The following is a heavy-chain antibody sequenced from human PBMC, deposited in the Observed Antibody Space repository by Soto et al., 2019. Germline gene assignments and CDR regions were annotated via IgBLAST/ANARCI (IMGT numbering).Heavy chain of an antibody. J-gene: IGHJ4*02. V-gene: IGHV3-64*02. CDR2: ISSSGGST. CDR1: GFTFSSYA. Sequence: PGGSLRLSCAASGFTFSSYAMHWVRQAPGKGLEYVSAISSSGGSTYYADSVKGRFTISRDNSKNTLYLQMSSLRAEDTAVYYCAKVRVYCSGGSCYHFDYWAQGTLVTVSS. D-gene: IGHD2-15*01. CDR3: AKVRVYCSGGSCYHFDY.